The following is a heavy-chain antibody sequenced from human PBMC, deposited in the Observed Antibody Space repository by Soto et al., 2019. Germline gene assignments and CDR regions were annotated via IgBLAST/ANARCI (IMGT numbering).Heavy chain of an antibody. J-gene: IGHJ4*02. CDR2: IYYSGST. V-gene: IGHV4-59*01. CDR3: ARAVLPATAPFDY. CDR1: GGSISNYY. Sequence: QVQLQESGPRLVKPSETLSLTCIVSGGSISNYYWSWIRQPPGKGLEWIGYIYYSGSTNYNPSLQSRVTISVDTSKNQFSLMLSSVTAADTAVYYCARAVLPATAPFDYWGQGTLVTVSS. D-gene: IGHD2-2*01.